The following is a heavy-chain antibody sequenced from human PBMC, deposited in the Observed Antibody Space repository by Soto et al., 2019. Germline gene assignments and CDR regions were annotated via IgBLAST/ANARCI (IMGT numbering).Heavy chain of an antibody. CDR3: ARGASGNWFDP. CDR2: IIPILGIA. D-gene: IGHD6-19*01. V-gene: IGHV1-69*02. Sequence: QVQLVQSGAEVKKPGSSVKVSCKASGGTFSSYTISWVRQAPGQGLEWMGRIIPILGIANYAQKFQGRVTITADKSTSTAYMELSSLRSEDTAVYYCARGASGNWFDPWGQGTLATVSS. CDR1: GGTFSSYT. J-gene: IGHJ5*02.